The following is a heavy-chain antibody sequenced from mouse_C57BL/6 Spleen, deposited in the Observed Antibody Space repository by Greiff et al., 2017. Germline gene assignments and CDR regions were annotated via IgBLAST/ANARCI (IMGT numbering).Heavy chain of an antibody. CDR3: ARERYGNYWY. D-gene: IGHD2-10*02. CDR1: GYSITSGYY. Sequence: DVQLVESGPGLVKPSQSLSLTCSVTGYSITSGYYWNWIRQFPGNKLEWMGYISYDGSNNYNPSLNNRISITRDTSKNQFFLKLTSVTTEDTATYYCARERYGNYWYWGQGTTLTVSS. J-gene: IGHJ2*01. CDR2: ISYDGSN. V-gene: IGHV3-6*01.